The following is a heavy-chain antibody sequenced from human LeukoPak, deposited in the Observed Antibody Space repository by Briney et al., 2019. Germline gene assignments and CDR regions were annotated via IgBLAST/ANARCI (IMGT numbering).Heavy chain of an antibody. CDR2: INTNTGNP. D-gene: IGHD2-15*01. Sequence: ASVKVSCKASGYTFTSYAMNWVREAPGQGLEWMGWINTNTGNPTYAQGLTGRFVFSLDTSVSTAYLQISILKAEDTAVYYCAIWYCSGGRCYSNARTFDYWGQGTLVTVSS. J-gene: IGHJ4*02. CDR3: AIWYCSGGRCYSNARTFDY. CDR1: GYTFTSYA. V-gene: IGHV7-4-1*02.